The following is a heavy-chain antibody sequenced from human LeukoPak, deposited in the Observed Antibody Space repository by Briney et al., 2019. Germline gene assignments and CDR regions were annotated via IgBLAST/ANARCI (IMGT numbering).Heavy chain of an antibody. CDR1: GGSISSYY. CDR3: ARDDGYSNYGYFQH. Sequence: PSETLSLTCTVCGGSISSYYWSWIRQPAGKGLEWIGRIYTSGSTNYNPSLKSRVTMSVDTSKNQFSLKLSSVTAADTAVYYCARDDGYSNYGYFQHWGQGALVTVSS. CDR2: IYTSGST. D-gene: IGHD4-11*01. V-gene: IGHV4-4*07. J-gene: IGHJ1*01.